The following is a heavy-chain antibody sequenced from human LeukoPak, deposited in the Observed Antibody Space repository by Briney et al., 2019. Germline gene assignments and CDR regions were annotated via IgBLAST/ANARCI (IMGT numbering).Heavy chain of an antibody. CDR1: GYTFTGYY. Sequence: ASVKVSCKASGYTFTGYYMHWVRQAPGQGLEWMGWINPNSGGTNYAQKFLGRVTMTRDTSISTAYMELSRLRYDDTAVYYCARAYYDILTGYSSPYYYYYYMDVWGKGTTVTVSS. V-gene: IGHV1-2*02. CDR3: ARAYYDILTGYSSPYYYYYYMDV. D-gene: IGHD3-9*01. J-gene: IGHJ6*03. CDR2: INPNSGGT.